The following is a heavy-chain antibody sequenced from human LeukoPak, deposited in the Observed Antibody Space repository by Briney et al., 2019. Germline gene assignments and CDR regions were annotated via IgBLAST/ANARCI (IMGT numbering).Heavy chain of an antibody. J-gene: IGHJ3*02. CDR3: AKDSGGLNDAFDI. CDR2: ISGSGGST. Sequence: GGSLRLSCAASGFTFSNYGMNWVRQAPGKGLEWVSAISGSGGSTYSADSVKGRFTISRDNSKNTLYLQINSLRAEDTALYYCAKDSGGLNDAFDIWGQGTMVTVSS. CDR1: GFTFSNYG. V-gene: IGHV3-23*01. D-gene: IGHD3-16*01.